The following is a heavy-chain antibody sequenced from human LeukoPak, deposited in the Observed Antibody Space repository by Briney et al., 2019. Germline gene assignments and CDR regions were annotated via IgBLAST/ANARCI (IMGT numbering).Heavy chain of an antibody. Sequence: PGGSLRLYCAASGFTFSSYAMSWVRQAPGKGLEWVSAISGSGGSTYYADSVKGRFTISRDNSKNTLDLQMNSLRAEDTAVYYCAKDYYGSGSYDTFDYWGQGTLVTVSS. CDR1: GFTFSSYA. CDR2: ISGSGGST. J-gene: IGHJ4*02. V-gene: IGHV3-23*01. CDR3: AKDYYGSGSYDTFDY. D-gene: IGHD3-10*01.